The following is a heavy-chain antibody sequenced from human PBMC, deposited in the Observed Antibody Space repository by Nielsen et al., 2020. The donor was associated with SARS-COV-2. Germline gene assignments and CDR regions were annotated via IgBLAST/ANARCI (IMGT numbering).Heavy chain of an antibody. CDR3: ARVGGYSGYDFYYYYYGMDV. Sequence: SETLSLTCTVSGGSISSYYWSWIRQPPGKGLEWTGYIYYSGSTNYNPSLKSRVTISVDTSKNQFSLKLSSVTAADTAVYYCARVGGYSGYDFYYYYYGMDVWGQGTTVTVSS. J-gene: IGHJ6*02. V-gene: IGHV4-59*01. D-gene: IGHD5-12*01. CDR1: GGSISSYY. CDR2: IYYSGST.